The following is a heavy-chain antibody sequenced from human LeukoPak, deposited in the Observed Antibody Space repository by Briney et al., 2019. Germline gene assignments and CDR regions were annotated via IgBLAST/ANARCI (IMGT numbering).Heavy chain of an antibody. Sequence: ASVKVSCRASGYTFTGYYMHWVRQAPGQGLEWMGWINPNSGGTNYAQKFQGRVTMTRDTSISTAYMELSRLRSDDTAVYYCARVCGALCETGTTSYYYYGMDVWGQGTTVTVSS. J-gene: IGHJ6*02. CDR3: ARVCGALCETGTTSYYYYGMDV. CDR1: GYTFTGYY. D-gene: IGHD1-1*01. V-gene: IGHV1-2*02. CDR2: INPNSGGT.